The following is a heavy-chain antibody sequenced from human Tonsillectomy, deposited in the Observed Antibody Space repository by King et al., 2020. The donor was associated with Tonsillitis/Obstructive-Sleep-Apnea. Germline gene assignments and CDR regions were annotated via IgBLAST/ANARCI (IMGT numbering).Heavy chain of an antibody. CDR3: ARDDYSNGPYFDY. V-gene: IGHV3-53*01. Sequence: VQLVESGGGLIQPGGSLRLSCAVSGFTVSSNYMSWVRQAPGKGLEWVSVIYSGGSTYYADSVKGRFTISRDNSKNTLYLQMNSLRAEDTAVYYCARDDYSNGPYFDYWGQGTLVTVSS. J-gene: IGHJ4*02. CDR2: IYSGGST. D-gene: IGHD4-11*01. CDR1: GFTVSSNY.